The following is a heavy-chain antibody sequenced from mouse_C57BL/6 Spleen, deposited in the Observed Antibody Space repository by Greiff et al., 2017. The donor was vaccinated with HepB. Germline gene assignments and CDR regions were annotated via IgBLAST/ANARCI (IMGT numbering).Heavy chain of an antibody. D-gene: IGHD3-2*02. V-gene: IGHV1-7*01. J-gene: IGHJ3*01. CDR2: INPSSGYT. CDR1: GYTFTSYW. CDR3: AGRLRVPFAY. Sequence: VQLQQSGPELVKPGASVKLSCKASGYTFTSYWMHWVKQRPGQGLEWIGYINPSSGYTKYNQKFKDKATLTADKSSSTAYMQLSSLTYEDSAVYYSAGRLRVPFAYWGQGTLVTVSA.